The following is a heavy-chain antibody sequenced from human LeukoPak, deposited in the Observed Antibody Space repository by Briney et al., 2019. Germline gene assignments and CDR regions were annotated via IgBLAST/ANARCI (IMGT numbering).Heavy chain of an antibody. J-gene: IGHJ4*02. CDR2: ISGGGGST. V-gene: IGHV3-23*01. CDR1: GFTFSTYA. Sequence: PGGSLRLSCAASGFTFSTYAMSWVRQAPGKGLEWVSTISGGGGSTYYADSVKGRFTISRDNSKNTLYLQMNTLRAEDTAVHYCARGGYNTYYFDYWGQGTLVTVSS. CDR3: ARGGYNTYYFDY. D-gene: IGHD5-24*01.